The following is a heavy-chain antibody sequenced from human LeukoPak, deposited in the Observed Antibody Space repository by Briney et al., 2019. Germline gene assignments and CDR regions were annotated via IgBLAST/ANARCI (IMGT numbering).Heavy chain of an antibody. J-gene: IGHJ5*02. V-gene: IGHV7-4-1*02. D-gene: IGHD3-10*01. CDR3: ARWGYGSGSYPNGGFDP. CDR1: GYTFTSYG. Sequence: ASVKVSCKASGYTFTSYGISWVRQAPGQGPEWMGWINTNTGNPTYVQGFIGRFVFSLDTSVSTAYLQISSLKAEDTAMYYCARWGYGSGSYPNGGFDPWGQGTLVTVSS. CDR2: INTNTGNP.